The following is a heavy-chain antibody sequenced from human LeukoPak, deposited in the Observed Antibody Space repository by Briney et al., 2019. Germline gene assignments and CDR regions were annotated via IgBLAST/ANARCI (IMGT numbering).Heavy chain of an antibody. J-gene: IGHJ3*01. CDR2: INHSRST. CDR1: GASFSGYY. CDR3: AKVYSSSSRDSFDV. Sequence: PSETLSLTCAVYGASFSGYYWSWVRQPPGKWREWIGEINHSRSTTYNPSLKSRVTVSVDTCKSQFSLRLRSVTAADTAVYYCAKVYSSSSRDSFDVWGQGTMVTVSS. D-gene: IGHD6-6*01. V-gene: IGHV4-34*01.